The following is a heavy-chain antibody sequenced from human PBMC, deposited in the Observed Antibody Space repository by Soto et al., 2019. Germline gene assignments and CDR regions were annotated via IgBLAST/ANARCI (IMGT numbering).Heavy chain of an antibody. D-gene: IGHD1-26*01. CDR2: IYYSGST. V-gene: IGHV4-39*01. CDR1: GGSISSSSYY. J-gene: IGHJ4*02. Sequence: QLQLQESGPGLVKPSETLSLTRTVSGGSISSSSYYWGWIRQPPGKGLEWIGSIYYSGSTYYNPSLKSRVTISVDTSKNQFSLKLSSVTAADTAVYYCARHRYSGSYHGGYWGQGTLVTVSS. CDR3: ARHRYSGSYHGGY.